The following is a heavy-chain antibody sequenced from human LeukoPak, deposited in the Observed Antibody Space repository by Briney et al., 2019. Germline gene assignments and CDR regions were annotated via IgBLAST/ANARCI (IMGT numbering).Heavy chain of an antibody. CDR3: ARYSSSFY. Sequence: SETLSLTCTVSGGSISSGGYSWSWIRQHPGKGLEWIGYIYYSGSTYYNPSLKSRVTISVDTSKNQFSLKLSSVTAADTAVYYCARYSSSFYWGQGTLVTVSS. D-gene: IGHD6-13*01. J-gene: IGHJ4*02. CDR2: IYYSGST. V-gene: IGHV4-31*03. CDR1: GGSISSGGYS.